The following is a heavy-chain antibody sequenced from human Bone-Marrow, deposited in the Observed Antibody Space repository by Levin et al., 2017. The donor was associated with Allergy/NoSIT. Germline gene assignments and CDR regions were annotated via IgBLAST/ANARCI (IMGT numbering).Heavy chain of an antibody. J-gene: IGHJ5*02. Sequence: PSETLSLTCTVSGGSISSGSYYWSWIRQPAGKGLEWIGRIYTSGSTNYNPSLKSRVTISVDTSKNQFSLKLSSVTAADTAVYYCARTLVVPAALNWFDPWGQGTLVTVSS. CDR2: IYTSGST. CDR3: ARTLVVPAALNWFDP. D-gene: IGHD2-2*01. V-gene: IGHV4-61*02. CDR1: GGSISSGSYY.